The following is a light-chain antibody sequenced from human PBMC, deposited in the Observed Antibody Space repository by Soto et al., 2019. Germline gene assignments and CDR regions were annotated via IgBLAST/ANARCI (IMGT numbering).Light chain of an antibody. CDR3: SSYTSSSTYV. CDR1: SSDVGSYNR. V-gene: IGLV2-18*02. Sequence: SALTHPPSVSGSPGQSVTISCTGTSSDVGSYNRVSWYQQPPGTAPKLMIYEVSNRPSGVPDRFSGSKSGNTASLTISGLQAEDEADYYCSSYTSSSTYVFGTGTKVTVL. J-gene: IGLJ1*01. CDR2: EVS.